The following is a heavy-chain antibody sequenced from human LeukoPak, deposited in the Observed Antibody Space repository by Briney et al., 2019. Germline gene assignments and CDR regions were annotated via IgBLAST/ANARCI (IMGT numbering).Heavy chain of an antibody. CDR3: ARTYSSGWPYFDY. V-gene: IGHV4-4*02. CDR2: IYHSGST. D-gene: IGHD6-19*01. CDR1: GGSISSSNW. J-gene: IGHJ4*02. Sequence: SGTLSLTCAVSGGSISSSNWWSWVRQPPGKGLEWIGEIYHSGSTNYNPSLKSRVTISVDKSKNQFSLKLSSVTAADTAVYYCARTYSSGWPYFDYWGQETLVTVSS.